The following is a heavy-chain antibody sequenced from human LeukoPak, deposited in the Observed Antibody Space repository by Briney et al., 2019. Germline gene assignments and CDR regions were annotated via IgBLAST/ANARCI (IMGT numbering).Heavy chain of an antibody. CDR2: INPNSGGT. V-gene: IGHV1-2*02. J-gene: IGHJ5*02. CDR1: GYTFTGYY. Sequence: ASVKVSCKASGYTFTGYYMHWVRQAPGQGLEWMGWINPNSGGTNYAQKFQGGVTMTRDTSISTAYMELSRLRSDDTAVYYCARPIAAAGYNWFDPWGQGTLVTVSS. D-gene: IGHD6-13*01. CDR3: ARPIAAAGYNWFDP.